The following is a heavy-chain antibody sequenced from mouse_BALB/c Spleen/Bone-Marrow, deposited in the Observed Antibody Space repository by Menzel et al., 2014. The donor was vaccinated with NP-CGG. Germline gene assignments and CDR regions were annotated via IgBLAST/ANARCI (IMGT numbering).Heavy chain of an antibody. V-gene: IGHV1S130*01. CDR3: ARIYYGNFYAMDY. CDR1: GYTFTSSW. J-gene: IGHJ4*01. CDR2: IHPNSGNT. Sequence: QVQLQQSGSALVRPGASVKLSCKASGYTFTSSWMHWAKQRPGQGLEWIGEIHPNSGNTNYNEKFKGKATLTVDTSSSTAYVDLSSLTSEDSAVYYCARIYYGNFYAMDYWGQGTSVTVSS. D-gene: IGHD2-1*01.